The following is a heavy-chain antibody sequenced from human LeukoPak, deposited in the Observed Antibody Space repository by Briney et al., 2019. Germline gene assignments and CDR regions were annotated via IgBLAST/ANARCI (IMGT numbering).Heavy chain of an antibody. CDR1: GASVSSGSYY. J-gene: IGHJ6*02. Sequence: PSETLSLTCTVSGASVSSGSYYWSWIRQPPGKGLEWIGYIYYSGSTNYNPSLKSRVTISVDTSKNQFSLKLSSVTAADTAVYYCARDQYYYYGMDVWGQGTTVTVSS. CDR3: ARDQYYYYGMDV. CDR2: IYYSGST. V-gene: IGHV4-61*01.